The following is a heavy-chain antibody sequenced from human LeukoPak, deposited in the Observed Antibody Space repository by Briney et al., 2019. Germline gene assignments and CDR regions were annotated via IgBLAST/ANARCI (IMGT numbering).Heavy chain of an antibody. CDR1: GFTFSSYA. V-gene: IGHV3-30-3*01. CDR3: ARTEPRGDYFDY. CDR2: ISYDGSNK. D-gene: IGHD1-14*01. J-gene: IGHJ4*02. Sequence: GGSLRLSCAASGFTFSSYAMHWVRQAPGKGLEWVAVISYDGSNKYYADSVKGRFTISRDNSKNTLCLQMNSLRAEDTAVYCCARTEPRGDYFDYWGQGTLVTVSS.